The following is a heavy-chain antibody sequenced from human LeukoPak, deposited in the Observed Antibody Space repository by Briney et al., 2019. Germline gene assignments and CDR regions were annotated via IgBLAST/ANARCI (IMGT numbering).Heavy chain of an antibody. CDR3: AKNKRGSTYSCIDY. CDR1: GFTFTTYA. Sequence: GGSLRLSCAASGFTFTTYAMSWVRQAPGKGLEWVSAIGGGGVRTYYADSVKGRFTIPRDDSKNTLYLQMHSLRAEDTAVYYCAKNKRGSTYSCIDYWGQGTLVTVSS. CDR2: IGGGGVRT. V-gene: IGHV3-23*01. J-gene: IGHJ4*02. D-gene: IGHD6-13*01.